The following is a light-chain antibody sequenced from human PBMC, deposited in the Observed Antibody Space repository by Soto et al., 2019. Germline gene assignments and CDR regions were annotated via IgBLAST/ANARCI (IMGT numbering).Light chain of an antibody. J-gene: IGLJ1*01. CDR1: RSDVGSYNL. V-gene: IGLV2-23*01. CDR3: CSYAGSSTYV. CDR2: EGT. Sequence: QSVLTQPASVSGSPGQSITISCTGTRSDVGSYNLVSWYQQHPGKAPMLMIYEGTKRPSGVSNRFSGSKSGNTASLTISGLQAEDEADYYCCSYAGSSTYVFGTGTKLTV.